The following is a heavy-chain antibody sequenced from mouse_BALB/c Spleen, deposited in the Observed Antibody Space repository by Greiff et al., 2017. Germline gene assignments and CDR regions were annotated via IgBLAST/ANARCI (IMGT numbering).Heavy chain of an antibody. D-gene: IGHD1-1*01. J-gene: IGHJ3*01. V-gene: IGHV5-15*02. Sequence: EVKLMESGGGLVQPGGSRKLSCAASGFTFSDYGMAWVRQAPGKGPEWVAFISNLAYSIYYADTVTGRFTISRGNAKNTLYLELSSLRSEDTAMYYCARDGHGSSSWFAYWGQGTLVTVSA. CDR3: ARDGHGSSSWFAY. CDR2: ISNLAYSI. CDR1: GFTFSDYG.